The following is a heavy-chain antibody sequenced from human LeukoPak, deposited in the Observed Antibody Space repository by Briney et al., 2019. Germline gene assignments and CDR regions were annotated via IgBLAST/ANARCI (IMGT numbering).Heavy chain of an antibody. J-gene: IGHJ4*02. CDR2: IYPGDSDT. D-gene: IGHD4-23*01. CDR1: GYSFSTYW. CDR3: ARQGVVTGLDY. Sequence: GESLKISFKGSGYSFSTYWIGWVRQMPGKGLEWMGIIYPGDSDTRYSPSFQGQVTISADKSISTAYLQWSSLKASDTAMYYCARQGVVTGLDYWGQGTLVTVSS. V-gene: IGHV5-51*01.